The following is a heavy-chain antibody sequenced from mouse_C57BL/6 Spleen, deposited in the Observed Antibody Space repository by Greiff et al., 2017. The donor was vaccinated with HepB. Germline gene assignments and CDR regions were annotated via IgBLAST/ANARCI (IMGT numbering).Heavy chain of an antibody. CDR2: IYPGDGDT. CDR1: GYAFSSSW. D-gene: IGHD1-1*01. J-gene: IGHJ4*01. Sequence: VKLQESGPELVKPGASVKISCKASGYAFSSSWMNWVKQRPGKGLEWIGRIYPGDGDTNYNGKFKGKATLTVDKSSSTAYMQLSSLTSEDSAVYFCARWAGSYYGRAMDYWGQGTSVTVSS. CDR3: ARWAGSYYGRAMDY. V-gene: IGHV1-82*01.